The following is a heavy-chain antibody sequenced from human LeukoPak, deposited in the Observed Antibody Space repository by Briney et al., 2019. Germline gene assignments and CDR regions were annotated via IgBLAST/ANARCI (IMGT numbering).Heavy chain of an antibody. V-gene: IGHV4-31*03. Sequence: SETLSLTCTVSRGSISSGVYYWIWIRQHPGKGLECIGYIYYSGSTYYNPSLKRRVTISVETSQNQFSLKLSSVTAADTAVYYCAREASYYYDSSGCPGWGYYMDIWGKGTTVTVSS. D-gene: IGHD3-22*01. CDR3: AREASYYYDSSGCPGWGYYMDI. CDR2: IYYSGST. J-gene: IGHJ6*03. CDR1: RGSISSGVYY.